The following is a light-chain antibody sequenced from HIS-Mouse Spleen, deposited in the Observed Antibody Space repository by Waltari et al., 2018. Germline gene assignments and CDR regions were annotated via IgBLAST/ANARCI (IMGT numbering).Light chain of an antibody. V-gene: IGLV1-51*01. J-gene: IGLJ3*02. CDR3: GTWDSSLSAWV. CDR2: DNN. CDR1: RPNIGNNY. Sequence: ELTQPPSVSAAPGQKVTISCSGSRPNIGNNYVSWYQQLPGTAPKLLIYDNNKRPSGIPDRFSGSKSGTSATLGITGLQTGDEADYYCGTWDSSLSAWVFGGGTKLTVL.